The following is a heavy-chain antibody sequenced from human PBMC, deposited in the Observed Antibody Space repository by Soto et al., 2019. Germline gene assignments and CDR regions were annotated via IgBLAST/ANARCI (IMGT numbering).Heavy chain of an antibody. V-gene: IGHV4-61*01. Sequence: QVQLQESGPGLLKPSETLSLTCSVSGGSVNNRTYYWRWIRQPPGKSLEWIGYVYYSGTTNYNPSLKCRVSISVDTSKNQFSLRLSSVTAADTALYYCARTTAVPNTLRSRYYFDYWGQGTLVTVSS. J-gene: IGHJ4*02. CDR2: VYYSGTT. D-gene: IGHD4-17*01. CDR3: ARTTAVPNTLRSRYYFDY. CDR1: GGSVNNRTYY.